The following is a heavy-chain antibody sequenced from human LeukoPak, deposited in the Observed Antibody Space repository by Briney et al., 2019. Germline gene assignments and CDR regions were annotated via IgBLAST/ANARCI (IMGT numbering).Heavy chain of an antibody. CDR2: INHRGST. Sequence: SETLSLTCAVYGGSFSGYYWSWIRQPPGKGLEWIGEINHRGSTNYNPSLKSRVTISVDTSKNQFSLKLSSVTAADTAVYYCARGYCSGGSCYSSRRYYYYYYYMDVWGKGTTVTVSS. V-gene: IGHV4-34*01. D-gene: IGHD2-15*01. CDR1: GGSFSGYY. CDR3: ARGYCSGGSCYSSRRYYYYYYYMDV. J-gene: IGHJ6*03.